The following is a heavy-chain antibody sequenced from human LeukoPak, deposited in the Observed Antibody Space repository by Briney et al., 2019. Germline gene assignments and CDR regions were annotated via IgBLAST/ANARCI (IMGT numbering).Heavy chain of an antibody. CDR2: ISYDGSNK. CDR1: GLTFSSYG. D-gene: IGHD4-17*01. V-gene: IGHV3-30*03. Sequence: GGSLRLSCAASGLTFSSYGMHWVRQAPGKGLEWVAVISYDGSNKYYADSVKGRFTISRDNSKNTLYLQMNSLRAEDTAVYYCARDYNYGPNYYYYGMDVWGQGTTVTVSS. CDR3: ARDYNYGPNYYYYGMDV. J-gene: IGHJ6*02.